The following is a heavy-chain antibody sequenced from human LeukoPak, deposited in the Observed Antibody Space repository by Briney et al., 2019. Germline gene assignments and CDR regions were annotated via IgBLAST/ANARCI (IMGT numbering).Heavy chain of an antibody. D-gene: IGHD1-1*01. V-gene: IGHV3-30-3*01. CDR1: GFTFSSYA. J-gene: IGHJ4*02. CDR3: AKERRYNWNDEIDY. CDR2: ISYDGSNK. Sequence: PGGSLRLSCAASGFTFSSYAMHWVRQAPGKGLEWVAVISYDGSNKYYADSVKGRFTISRDNSKNTLYLQMNSLRAEDTAVYYCAKERRYNWNDEIDYWGQGTLVTVSS.